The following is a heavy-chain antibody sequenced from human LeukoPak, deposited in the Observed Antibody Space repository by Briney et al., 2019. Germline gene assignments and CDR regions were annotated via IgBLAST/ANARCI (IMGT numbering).Heavy chain of an antibody. D-gene: IGHD3-10*01. CDR1: GFTFSSYG. Sequence: GGSLRLSCAASGFTFSSYGMHWVRRAPGKGLEWVAFIRYDGSNKYYADSVKGRFTISRDNSKNTLYLQMNSLRAEDTAVYYCAKRGGFGELYLDYWGQGTLVTVSS. CDR3: AKRGGFGELYLDY. V-gene: IGHV3-30*02. J-gene: IGHJ4*02. CDR2: IRYDGSNK.